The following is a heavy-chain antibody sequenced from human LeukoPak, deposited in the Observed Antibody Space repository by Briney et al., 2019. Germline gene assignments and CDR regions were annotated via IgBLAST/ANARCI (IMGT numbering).Heavy chain of an antibody. J-gene: IGHJ4*02. CDR1: GFTFDDYA. CDR2: ISWNSGSI. CDR3: GKDAYYGSGSYLDY. D-gene: IGHD3-10*01. V-gene: IGHV3-9*01. Sequence: GGSLRLSCAASGFTFDDYAMHWVRQAPGKGLEWVSGISWNSGSIDYADSVKGRFTISRDNAKNSLYLQMNSLRAEGTAFYYCGKDAYYGSGSYLDYWGQGTLVTVSS.